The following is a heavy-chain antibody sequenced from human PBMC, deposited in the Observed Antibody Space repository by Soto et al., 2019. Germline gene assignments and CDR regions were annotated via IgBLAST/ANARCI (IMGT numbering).Heavy chain of an antibody. Sequence: SLRLSCTASGFTFGDYAMSWFRQAPGKGLEWVGFIRSKTYGGTTEYAAAVKGRFIISREDSKSIAYLQMDSLKTEDTAVYYCSRIRTTMIVVVSDYWGQGTLVTVSS. D-gene: IGHD3-22*01. CDR3: SRIRTTMIVVVSDY. V-gene: IGHV3-49*03. CDR2: IRSKTYGGTT. CDR1: GFTFGDYA. J-gene: IGHJ4*02.